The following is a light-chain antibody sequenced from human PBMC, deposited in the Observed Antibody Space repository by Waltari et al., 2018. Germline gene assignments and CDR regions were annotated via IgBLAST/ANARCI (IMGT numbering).Light chain of an antibody. Sequence: DIQMTQSPSFLSASVGDRVTITCRVSQGIRNNLAWFQQKPGKAPKSLIFDASSLQSGVPSKFSGSGSGTDFTLTINNLQPEDFATYHCQQYNSYPFTFGGGTKVEIK. J-gene: IGKJ4*01. CDR1: QGIRNN. CDR3: QQYNSYPFT. CDR2: DAS. V-gene: IGKV1-16*02.